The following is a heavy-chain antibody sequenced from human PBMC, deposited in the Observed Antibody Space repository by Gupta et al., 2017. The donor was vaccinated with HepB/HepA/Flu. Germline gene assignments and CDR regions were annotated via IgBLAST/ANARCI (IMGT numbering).Heavy chain of an antibody. V-gene: IGHV3-49*05. CDR3: TRDEMTTMGQGGAFDI. Sequence: EVQLVESGGGLVKPGRSLRLSCTASGFTFGDYAMSWFRQAPGKGLEWVGFIRSKAYGGTTEYAASVKGRFTISRDDSKSIAYLQMNSLKTEDTAVYYCTRDEMTTMGQGGAFDIWGQGTMVTVSS. CDR2: IRSKAYGGTT. J-gene: IGHJ3*02. CDR1: GFTFGDYA. D-gene: IGHD5-24*01.